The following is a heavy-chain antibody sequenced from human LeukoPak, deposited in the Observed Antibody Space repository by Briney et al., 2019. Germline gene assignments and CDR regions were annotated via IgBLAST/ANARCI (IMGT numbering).Heavy chain of an antibody. CDR2: INPSGGTT. D-gene: IGHD4-17*01. J-gene: IGHJ4*02. Sequence: ASVKVSCKASGYTSINYYMHWVRQAPGQGLEWMGIINPSGGTTSYAQKFQERVTITRDMSTSTAYMELSSLRSEDTAVYYCAAVGYGDYGYFDYWGQGTLVTVSS. CDR1: GYTSINYY. CDR3: AAVGYGDYGYFDY. V-gene: IGHV1-46*01.